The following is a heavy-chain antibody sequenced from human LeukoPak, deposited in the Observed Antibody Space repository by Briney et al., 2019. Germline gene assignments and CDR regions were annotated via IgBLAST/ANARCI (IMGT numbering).Heavy chain of an antibody. CDR3: ARWSAAEYYYYYNMDV. D-gene: IGHD2-15*01. V-gene: IGHV4-61*02. Sequence: PSETLSLTCTVSGGSISSGSYYWSWIRQPAGKGLEWIGRIYTSGSTNYNPSLKSRVTISVDTSKNQFSLKLSSVTAADTAVYYCARWSAAEYYYYYNMDVWGKGTTVTVSS. CDR2: IYTSGST. J-gene: IGHJ6*03. CDR1: GGSISSGSYY.